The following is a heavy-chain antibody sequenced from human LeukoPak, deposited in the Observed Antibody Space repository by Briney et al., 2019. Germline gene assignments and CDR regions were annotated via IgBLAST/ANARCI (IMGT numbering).Heavy chain of an antibody. CDR2: INHSGST. V-gene: IGHV4-34*01. D-gene: IGHD3-16*01. J-gene: IGHJ4*02. CDR1: GGSFSGYY. CDR3: ARMPLAGGFDY. Sequence: PSETLSLTCAVYGGSFSGYYWSWIRQPPGKGLEWIGEINHSGSTNYNPSLKGRVTISVDTSKNQFSLKLSSVTAADTAVYYCARMPLAGGFDYWGQGTLVTVSS.